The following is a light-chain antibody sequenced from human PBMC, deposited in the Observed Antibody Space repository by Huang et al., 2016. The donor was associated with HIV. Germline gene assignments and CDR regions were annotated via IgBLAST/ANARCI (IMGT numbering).Light chain of an antibody. Sequence: EIVLTQSPATLSLSPGERATLSCRASQSISSYLAWYQQKPGQAPRLLIYDASNRATGIPARFSGSGSETDFTLTISSLEPEDFAVYYCQQRSNWRRTFGRGTKVEIK. V-gene: IGKV3-11*01. CDR1: QSISSY. CDR2: DAS. CDR3: QQRSNWRRT. J-gene: IGKJ1*01.